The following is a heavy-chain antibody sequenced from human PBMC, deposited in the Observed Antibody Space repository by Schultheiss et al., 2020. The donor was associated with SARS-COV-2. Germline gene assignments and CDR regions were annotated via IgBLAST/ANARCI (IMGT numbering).Heavy chain of an antibody. CDR1: GYTFTSYG. D-gene: IGHD1-26*01. CDR2: IIPIFGTA. Sequence: SVKVSCKASGYTFTSYGISWVRQAPGQGLEWMGGIIPIFGTANYAQKFQGRVTITADESTSTAYMELSSLRSEDTAVYYCARQSGSYSYYYYGMDVWGQGTTVTVSS. V-gene: IGHV1-69*13. CDR3: ARQSGSYSYYYYGMDV. J-gene: IGHJ6*02.